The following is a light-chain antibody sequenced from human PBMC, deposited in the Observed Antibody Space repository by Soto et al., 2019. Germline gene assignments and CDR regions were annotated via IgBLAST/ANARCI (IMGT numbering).Light chain of an antibody. CDR1: SSDVGGYTY. Sequence: QSALTQPASVSGSPGQSITISCTGTSSDVGGYTYVSWYQQHPGKAPKLMIYDVSNRPSGVSNRGSASKSGSTASLTISGLQAEDEADYYCSSYTSSSTLVFGGGTKLTVL. V-gene: IGLV2-14*01. J-gene: IGLJ2*01. CDR3: SSYTSSSTLV. CDR2: DVS.